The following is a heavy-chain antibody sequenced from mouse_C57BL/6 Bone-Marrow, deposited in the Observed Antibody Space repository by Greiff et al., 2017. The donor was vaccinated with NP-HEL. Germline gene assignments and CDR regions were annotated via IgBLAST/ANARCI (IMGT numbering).Heavy chain of an antibody. V-gene: IGHV5-17*01. CDR2: ISRGSSTI. J-gene: IGHJ2*01. CDR1: GFTFSDYG. Sequence: EVQGVESGGGLVKPGGSLKLSCAASGFTFSDYGMHWVRQAPEQGLEWVAYISRGSSTIYYADTVKGRFTFTRDNARNTRFLQMTSLRSEDTAMDYCAGPGTGSPFDYWGQGTTLTVSS. CDR3: AGPGTGSPFDY. D-gene: IGHD4-1*01.